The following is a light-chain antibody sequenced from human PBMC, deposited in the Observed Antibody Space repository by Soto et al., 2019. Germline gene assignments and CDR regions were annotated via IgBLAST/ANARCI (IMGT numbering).Light chain of an antibody. J-gene: IGKJ4*01. Sequence: AIPLTQSPSSLSASVGDRVIMTCRASQGIGSTLAWYQQKPGEPPKVLISDASRLQSGVPSRFSGSGSGTDFTLTISSLQPEDYATYHCQQFKDYPLTFGGGTKVEIE. V-gene: IGKV1D-13*01. CDR3: QQFKDYPLT. CDR1: QGIGST. CDR2: DAS.